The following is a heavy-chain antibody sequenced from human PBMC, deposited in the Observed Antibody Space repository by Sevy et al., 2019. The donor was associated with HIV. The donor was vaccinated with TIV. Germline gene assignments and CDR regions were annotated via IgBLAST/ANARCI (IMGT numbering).Heavy chain of an antibody. CDR1: GFTLDTYW. CDR2: IKEDGSDK. D-gene: IGHD6-19*01. CDR3: ATDRIGGFCSSGWHH. J-gene: IGHJ5*02. Sequence: GGSLRLSCAASGFTLDTYWMSWVRQAPGKGLEWVANIKEDGSDKYYVDSVKGRFTISRDNARNSLYLQMNNLRAEDTAMYYCATDRIGGFCSSGWHHWGQGTLVTVSS. V-gene: IGHV3-7*01.